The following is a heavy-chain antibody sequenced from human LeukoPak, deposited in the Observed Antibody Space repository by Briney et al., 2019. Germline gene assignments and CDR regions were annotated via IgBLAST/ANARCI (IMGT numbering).Heavy chain of an antibody. CDR3: AKGGPPTGASPRPWDFNY. CDR2: ISYDGSNK. Sequence: PGRSLRLSCAASGFTFSSYGMHWVRQAPGKGLEWVAVISYDGSNKYYADSVKGRFTISRDNSKNTLYLQMNSLRVEDTAVYYCAKGGPPTGASPRPWDFNYWGQGTLVTVSS. J-gene: IGHJ4*02. CDR1: GFTFSSYG. V-gene: IGHV3-30*18. D-gene: IGHD1-26*01.